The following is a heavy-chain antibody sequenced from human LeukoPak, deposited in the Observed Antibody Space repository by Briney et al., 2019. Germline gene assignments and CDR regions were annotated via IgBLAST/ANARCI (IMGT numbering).Heavy chain of an antibody. CDR2: ISGSGGST. D-gene: IGHD2-15*01. CDR3: AKGRGISRNDAFDI. CDR1: GFTFSSYS. V-gene: IGHV3-23*01. Sequence: GRSLRLSCAASGFTFSSYSMNWVRQAPGKGLEWVSAISGSGGSTYYADSVKGRFTISRDNSKNTLYLQMNSLRAEDTAVYYCAKGRGISRNDAFDIWGQGTMVTVSS. J-gene: IGHJ3*02.